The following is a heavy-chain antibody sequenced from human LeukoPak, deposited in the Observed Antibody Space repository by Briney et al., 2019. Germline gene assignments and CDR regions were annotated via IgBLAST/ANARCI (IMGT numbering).Heavy chain of an antibody. J-gene: IGHJ4*02. CDR2: VSLSGLT. CDR1: VGSINSGNW. D-gene: IGHD2-8*01. Sequence: SETLSLTCAVSVGSINSGNWWSWVRQPPGQGLEWIGEVSLSGLTNYNPSLNSRVIMALDTSKNHLSLNLTSVTAADTAVYYCSRENGAFSPFGYWGQGTLVTVPS. V-gene: IGHV4-4*02. CDR3: SRENGAFSPFGY.